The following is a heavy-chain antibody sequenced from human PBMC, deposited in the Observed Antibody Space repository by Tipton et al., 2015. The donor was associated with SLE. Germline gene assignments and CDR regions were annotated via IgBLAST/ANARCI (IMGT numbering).Heavy chain of an antibody. CDR3: ASLSNEGTD. Sequence: QLVQSGGELKEPGESLKISCKGSGYNFAEYWIGWVRQMPGKGLEWLGVIYPDDSDTRYSPSFHGQVTISADKALSVVYLQWHSLKASDTAMYYCASLSNEGTDWGQGTLVTVSS. J-gene: IGHJ1*01. V-gene: IGHV5-51*03. CDR1: GYNFAEYW. CDR2: IYPDDSDT. D-gene: IGHD1-14*01.